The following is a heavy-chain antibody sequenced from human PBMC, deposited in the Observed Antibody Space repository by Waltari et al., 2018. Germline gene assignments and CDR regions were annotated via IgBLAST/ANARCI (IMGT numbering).Heavy chain of an antibody. D-gene: IGHD2-2*01. J-gene: IGHJ4*02. V-gene: IGHV5-10-1*01. CDR1: GYSFTSHW. CDR3: VRHRTTYPLEIDY. CDR2: IDPSDSFR. Sequence: EVQPVQSGAEVKKPEESLRISCEGSGYSFTSHWIRWASQMPGKGLEWVGRIDPSDSFRNYGPAFEGHVTISVDQSLRTAYLQWDSLKASDTAIYYCVRHRTTYPLEIDYWGQGTLVTVSS.